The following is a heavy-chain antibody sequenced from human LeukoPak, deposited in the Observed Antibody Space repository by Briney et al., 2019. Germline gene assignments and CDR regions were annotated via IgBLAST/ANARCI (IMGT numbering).Heavy chain of an antibody. CDR2: INHSGST. CDR3: AGNIVLMVYAIVDDAFDI. D-gene: IGHD2-8*01. CDR1: GGSISSSNW. V-gene: IGHV4-4*02. Sequence: SGTLSLTCAVSGGSISSSNWWSWLRQPPGKGLEWIGEINHSGSTNYNPSLKSRVTISVDTSKNQFSLKLSSVTAADTAVYYCAGNIVLMVYAIVDDAFDIWGQGTMVTVSS. J-gene: IGHJ3*02.